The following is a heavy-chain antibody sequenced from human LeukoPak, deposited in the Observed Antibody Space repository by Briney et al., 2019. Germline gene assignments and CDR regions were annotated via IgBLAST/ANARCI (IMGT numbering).Heavy chain of an antibody. V-gene: IGHV5-51*01. J-gene: IGHJ4*02. D-gene: IGHD5-18*01. CDR1: GYSFTSYW. Sequence: GESLEISCKGSGYSFTSYWIGWVRQMPGKGLEWMGIIYPGDSDTRYSPSFQGQVTISADKSISTVYLQWSSLKASDTAMYYCGRSMDTAMSGYYFDYWGQGTLVTVSS. CDR3: GRSMDTAMSGYYFDY. CDR2: IYPGDSDT.